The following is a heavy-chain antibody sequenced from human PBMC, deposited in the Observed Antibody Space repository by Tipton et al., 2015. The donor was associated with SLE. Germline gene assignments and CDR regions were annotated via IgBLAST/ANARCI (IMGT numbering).Heavy chain of an antibody. J-gene: IGHJ4*02. CDR3: ARGDPIHY. CDR1: GFTVSSNY. Sequence: QLVQSGGGSVQPGGSLRLSCAASGFTVSSNYMSWVRQAPGKGLEWVSGIYTGGRTYYADSVKGRFTISRDNSKNTLYLQMNSLRAEDTAVYYCARGDPIHYWGQGTLVTVSS. D-gene: IGHD2-21*02. V-gene: IGHV3-66*02. CDR2: IYTGGRT.